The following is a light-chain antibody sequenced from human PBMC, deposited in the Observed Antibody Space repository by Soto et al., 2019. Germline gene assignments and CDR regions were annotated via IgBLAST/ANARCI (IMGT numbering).Light chain of an antibody. V-gene: IGLV2-14*01. CDR1: SSDVGDYDY. CDR3: ASYTATSTLWV. CDR2: EVT. Sequence: QSVLTQPASVSGSPGQSITISCTGTSSDVGDYDYVSWYQLHPGKAPKLIIYEVTYRPSGVSSRFAGSKSGNTASLAISGLQAEDEADYYCASYTATSTLWVFGGGTKLTVL. J-gene: IGLJ3*02.